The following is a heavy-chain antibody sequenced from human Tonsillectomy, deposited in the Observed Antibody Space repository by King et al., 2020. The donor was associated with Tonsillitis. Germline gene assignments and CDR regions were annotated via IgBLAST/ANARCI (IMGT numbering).Heavy chain of an antibody. D-gene: IGHD6-6*01. CDR3: ESTVPAWD. J-gene: IGHJ4*02. CDR1: GFTFSSHA. V-gene: IGHV3-23*04. Sequence: VQLVESGGGLVQPGGSLRLSCASSGFTFSSHAIGWVRQAPGKGLEWVSAISGWGGSTYYADSVKGRFTISRDNSKNTLYLQMNSLRAEDTAVYYCESTVPAWDWGQGTLVTVSS. CDR2: ISGWGGST.